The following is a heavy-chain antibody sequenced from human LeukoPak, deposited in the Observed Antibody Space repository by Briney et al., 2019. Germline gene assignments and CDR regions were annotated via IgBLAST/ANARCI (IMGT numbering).Heavy chain of an antibody. CDR2: ISSSSYI. D-gene: IGHD7-27*01. Sequence: GGSLRLSCAASGFTFSSYSMNWVRQAPGKGLEWASSISSSSYIYYADSVKGRFTISRDNAKNSLYLQMNSLRAEDTAVYYCAVLGGPFDYWGQGTLVTVSS. CDR3: AVLGGPFDY. V-gene: IGHV3-21*01. J-gene: IGHJ4*02. CDR1: GFTFSSYS.